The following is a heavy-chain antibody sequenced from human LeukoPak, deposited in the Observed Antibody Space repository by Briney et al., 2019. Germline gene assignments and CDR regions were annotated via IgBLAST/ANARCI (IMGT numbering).Heavy chain of an antibody. CDR3: ARLRAEKASIAAAGTGSYYYYGMDV. Sequence: SETLSLTCTVSGGSISSSSYYWGWVRQPPGKGLEWLGSIYYSGSTYYNPSLKSRVTISVDTSKNQFSLKLSSVTAADTAVYYCARLRAEKASIAAAGTGSYYYYGMDVWGQGTTVTVSS. J-gene: IGHJ6*02. CDR1: GGSISSSSYY. V-gene: IGHV4-39*01. D-gene: IGHD6-13*01. CDR2: IYYSGST.